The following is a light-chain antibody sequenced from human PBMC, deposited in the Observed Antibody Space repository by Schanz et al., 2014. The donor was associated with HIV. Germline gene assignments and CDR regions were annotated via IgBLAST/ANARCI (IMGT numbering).Light chain of an antibody. CDR1: SRDVGGYNY. J-gene: IGLJ2*01. CDR2: DVS. Sequence: SVLTQPASVSGSPGQSITISCTGTSRDVGGYNYLPWYQQHPGKAPKLMIYDVSNRPSGVSNRFSGSKSGITASLTISGLQAEDEADYYCNSYTSKNTPIFRGGTKLTVL. CDR3: NSYTSKNTPI. V-gene: IGLV2-14*03.